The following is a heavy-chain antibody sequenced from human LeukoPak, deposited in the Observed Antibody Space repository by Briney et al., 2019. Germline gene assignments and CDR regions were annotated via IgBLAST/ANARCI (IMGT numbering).Heavy chain of an antibody. V-gene: IGHV1-18*01. Sequence: GASVKVSCKPSVYIFTMYGISWVRQAPGQGLEWMGWISAYNGNTNYAQKLQGRVTMTTDTSTSTAYMELRSLRSDDTAVYYCARGTVAVNFYYYGMDVWGQGTTVTVSS. J-gene: IGHJ6*02. D-gene: IGHD6-19*01. CDR3: ARGTVAVNFYYYGMDV. CDR1: VYIFTMYG. CDR2: ISAYNGNT.